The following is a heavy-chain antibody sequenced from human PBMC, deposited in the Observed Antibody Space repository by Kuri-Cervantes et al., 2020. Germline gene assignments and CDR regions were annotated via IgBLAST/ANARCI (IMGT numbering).Heavy chain of an antibody. V-gene: IGHV3-30*03. CDR3: ARESPKSGYEQDY. CDR1: GFTFSSCA. CDR2: ISCDGSNE. J-gene: IGHJ4*02. Sequence: GESLKISCAASGFTFSSCAMHWARQAPGKGLEWVAIISCDGSNESHADSVKGRFTISRDNSKNTLSLQMNSLRVEDTAVYFCARESPKSGYEQDYWGQGTLVTVSS. D-gene: IGHD5-12*01.